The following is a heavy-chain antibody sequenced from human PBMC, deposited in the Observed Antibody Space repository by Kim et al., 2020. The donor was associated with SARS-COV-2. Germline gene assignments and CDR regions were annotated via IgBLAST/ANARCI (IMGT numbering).Heavy chain of an antibody. V-gene: IGHV4-59*01. Sequence: SETLSLTCTVSGGSISSYYWSWIRQPPGKGLEWIGYIYYSGSTNYNPSLKSRFTISVDTSKNQFSLKLSSVTAADTAVYYCARGYSSSWIPFWYFDLWGRGTLVTVSS. CDR3: ARGYSSSWIPFWYFDL. D-gene: IGHD6-13*01. J-gene: IGHJ2*01. CDR1: GGSISSYY. CDR2: IYYSGST.